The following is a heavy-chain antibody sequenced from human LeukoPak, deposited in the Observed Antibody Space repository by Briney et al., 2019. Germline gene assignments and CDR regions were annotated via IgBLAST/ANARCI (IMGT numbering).Heavy chain of an antibody. V-gene: IGHV3-66*01. CDR3: VRAYYYDSSGYYV. CDR1: GFTVSSNY. Sequence: PGGSLRLSCAASGFTVSSNYMSWVRQAPGKGLEWVSVIYSGGSTYYADSVKARFTISRDNSKNMLYLQMNSLRAEDTAVYYCVRAYYYDSSGYYVWGQGTLVTVSS. D-gene: IGHD3-22*01. J-gene: IGHJ4*02. CDR2: IYSGGST.